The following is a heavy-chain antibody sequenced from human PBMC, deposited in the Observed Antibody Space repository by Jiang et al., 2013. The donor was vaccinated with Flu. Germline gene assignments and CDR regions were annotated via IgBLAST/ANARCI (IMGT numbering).Heavy chain of an antibody. CDR1: GFTFSSYW. J-gene: IGHJ6*02. CDR2: IKQDGSEK. D-gene: IGHD6-19*01. CDR3: ARVGNPFEQWLTYYYYYGMDV. V-gene: IGHV3-7*03. Sequence: VQLLESGGGLVQPGGSLRLSCAASGFTFSSYWMSWVRQAPGKGLEWVANIKQDGSEKYYVDSVKGRFTISRDNAKNSLYLQMNSLRAEDTAVYYCARVGNPFEQWLTYYYYYGMDVWGQGTTVTVSS.